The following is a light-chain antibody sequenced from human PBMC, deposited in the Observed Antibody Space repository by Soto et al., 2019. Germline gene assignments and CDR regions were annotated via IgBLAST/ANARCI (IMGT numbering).Light chain of an antibody. CDR2: LGS. V-gene: IGKV2-28*01. CDR3: MQARHTPNT. CDR1: QSLLHRNGYNY. Sequence: IVLTQSALYLPVTPGEPASISCRSNQSLLHRNGYNYLDWYVQKPGQSPQLLIYLGSSRASGVSGRFSGSGSGTDFTLKISRVEAEDVGVYSCMQARHTPNTFGPGTRLDIK. J-gene: IGKJ5*01.